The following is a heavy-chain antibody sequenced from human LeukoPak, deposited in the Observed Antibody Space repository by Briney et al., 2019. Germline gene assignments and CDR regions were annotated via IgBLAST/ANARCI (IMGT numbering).Heavy chain of an antibody. D-gene: IGHD6-13*01. J-gene: IGHJ4*02. CDR1: GGSISSGSYY. V-gene: IGHV4-61*02. Sequence: SQTLSLTCTVSGGSISSGSYYWSWIRQPAGKGLEWIGRIYTSGSTNYNPSLKSRVTISVDTSKNQFSLKLSSVTAADTAVYYCAREPSAAAGNESFDYWGQGTLVTVSS. CDR3: AREPSAAAGNESFDY. CDR2: IYTSGST.